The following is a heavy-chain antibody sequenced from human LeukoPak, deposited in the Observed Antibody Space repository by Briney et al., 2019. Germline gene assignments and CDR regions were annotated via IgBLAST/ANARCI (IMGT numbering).Heavy chain of an antibody. V-gene: IGHV3-48*03. CDR3: AREVVRGVNVRWFDP. CDR1: GFTFSSYE. Sequence: WGSLRLSCAASGFTFSSYEMNWVRQAPGEGLEWVSYISSSGSTIYYADSVKGRFTISRDNAKNSLYLQMNSLRAEDTAVYYCAREVVRGVNVRWFDPWGQGTLVTVSS. CDR2: ISSSGSTI. J-gene: IGHJ5*02. D-gene: IGHD3-10*01.